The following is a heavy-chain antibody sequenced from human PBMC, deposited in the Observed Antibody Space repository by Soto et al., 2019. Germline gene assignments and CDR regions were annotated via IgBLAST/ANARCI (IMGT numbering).Heavy chain of an antibody. Sequence: EVQLVESGGGLVQPGGSLRLSCAASGFTFNTYGMQGVRQAPGKGLVWVSRIKSDGSYTNYADSVKGRFTISRDNAKNTLFLQMNSLGAEDTAVYYCATGGSGYFTYWGQGTLVTVSS. CDR3: ATGGSGYFTY. V-gene: IGHV3-74*01. D-gene: IGHD3-22*01. J-gene: IGHJ4*02. CDR2: IKSDGSYT. CDR1: GFTFNTYG.